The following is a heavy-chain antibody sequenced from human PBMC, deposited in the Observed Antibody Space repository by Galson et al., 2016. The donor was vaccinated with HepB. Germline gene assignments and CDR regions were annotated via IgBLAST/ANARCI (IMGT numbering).Heavy chain of an antibody. J-gene: IGHJ5*01. CDR3: ARGYSATVGKGNWFDS. D-gene: IGHD6-13*01. V-gene: IGHV4-39*01. Sequence: SETLSLTCIVSGGSISSRSHYWGWIRQAPGKGLEWIGSLYYSGSTYYNPSLMSRVTISVDTSKNQFSLNLRFVTAADTAVYSCARGYSATVGKGNWFDSWDQGTLVTVSS. CDR1: GGSISSRSHY. CDR2: LYYSGST.